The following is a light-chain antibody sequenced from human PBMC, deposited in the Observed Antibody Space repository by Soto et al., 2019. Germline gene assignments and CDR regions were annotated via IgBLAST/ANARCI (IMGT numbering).Light chain of an antibody. V-gene: IGLV2-14*03. CDR2: DVS. Sequence: QSALTQPASVSGSPGQSITISCTGTSSNGGGYNYVSWYQDHPGEAPKLLIYDVSNRPSGISNRFSGSKSDNTASLTISGLQPEDEADYYCSSYTTSNTRQIVFGTGTKVTV. CDR3: SSYTTSNTRQIV. CDR1: SSNGGGYNY. J-gene: IGLJ1*01.